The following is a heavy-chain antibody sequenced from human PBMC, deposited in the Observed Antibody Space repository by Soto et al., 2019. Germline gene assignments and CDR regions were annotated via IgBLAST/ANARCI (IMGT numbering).Heavy chain of an antibody. D-gene: IGHD5-12*01. J-gene: IGHJ4*02. Sequence: ASVKVSCKASGGTFSSYAISWVRQAPGQGLEWMGGIIPIFGTANYAQKFQGRVTITADESTSTAYMELSSLRSEDTAVYYCARVYRGYQYLRYLGRGTLVLVSS. V-gene: IGHV1-69*13. CDR1: GGTFSSYA. CDR2: IIPIFGTA. CDR3: ARVYRGYQYLRY.